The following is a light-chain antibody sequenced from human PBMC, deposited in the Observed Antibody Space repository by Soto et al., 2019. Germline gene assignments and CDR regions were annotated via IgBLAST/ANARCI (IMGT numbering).Light chain of an antibody. CDR3: TSYTTSGTWV. CDR2: EVT. V-gene: IGLV2-14*01. J-gene: IGLJ3*02. Sequence: QSALTQPASVSGSPGQSITISCTGTSSDIGGYNYVSWYQQHPGKAPKLLIYEVTNRPSGVSNRFSGSKSGNTASLTISGLQADDEADYHCTSYTTSGTWVFGGGTQLTV. CDR1: SSDIGGYNY.